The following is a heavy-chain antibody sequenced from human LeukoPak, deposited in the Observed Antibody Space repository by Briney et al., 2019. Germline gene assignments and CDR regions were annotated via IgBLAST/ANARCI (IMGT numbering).Heavy chain of an antibody. J-gene: IGHJ4*02. V-gene: IGHV4-4*02. D-gene: IGHD4-23*01. CDR3: AAWGVDYGGNFDYSDY. Sequence: SGTLSLTCALSRGSIMTTHWWSWVRQPPGKGLEWIGEIYHTGTTNYNSSLKSRLTISVDQSRNQFSLRLSSVTAADTGTYYCAAWGVDYGGNFDYSDYWGQGTLVTVSS. CDR1: RGSIMTTHW. CDR2: IYHTGTT.